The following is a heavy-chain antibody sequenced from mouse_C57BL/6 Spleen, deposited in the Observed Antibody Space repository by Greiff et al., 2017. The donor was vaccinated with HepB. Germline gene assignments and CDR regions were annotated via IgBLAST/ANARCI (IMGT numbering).Heavy chain of an antibody. CDR3: ARPGNYVWFAY. Sequence: EVQGVESGGGLVKPGGSLKLSCAASGFTFSDYGMHWVRQAPEKGLEWVAYISSGSSTIYYADTVKGRFTISRDNAKNTLFLQMTRLRSEDTAMYYCARPGNYVWFAYWGQGTLVTVSA. CDR1: GFTFSDYG. D-gene: IGHD2-1*01. J-gene: IGHJ3*01. V-gene: IGHV5-17*01. CDR2: ISSGSSTI.